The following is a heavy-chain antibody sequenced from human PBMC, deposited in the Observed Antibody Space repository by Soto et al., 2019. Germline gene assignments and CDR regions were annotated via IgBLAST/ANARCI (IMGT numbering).Heavy chain of an antibody. CDR3: ARSPNYYYYGFDV. Sequence: XETLSLTCTVAGCSVSSGDYFWSWLRQSPGKRLEWIAYIYYSGSTNYNPSLKSRATISVDTSKSQVSLTLTSMTAADAALYYCARSPNYYYYGFDVWGQGTAVTVSS. V-gene: IGHV4-61*08. CDR1: GCSVSSGDYF. J-gene: IGHJ6*02. CDR2: IYYSGST. D-gene: IGHD3-10*01.